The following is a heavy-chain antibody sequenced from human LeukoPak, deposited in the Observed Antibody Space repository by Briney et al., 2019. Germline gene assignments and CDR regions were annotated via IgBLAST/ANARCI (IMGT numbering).Heavy chain of an antibody. J-gene: IGHJ2*01. CDR1: GYTFTSYG. CDR3: ARPSGSYYSKVGWYFDL. CDR2: ISAYNGNT. Sequence: ASVTVSCKASGYTFTSYGISWVRQAPGQGLEWMGWISAYNGNTNYAQKLQGRVTMTTDTSTSTAYMELRSLRSDDTAVYYCARPSGSYYSKVGWYFDLWGRGTLVTVSS. V-gene: IGHV1-18*01. D-gene: IGHD1-26*01.